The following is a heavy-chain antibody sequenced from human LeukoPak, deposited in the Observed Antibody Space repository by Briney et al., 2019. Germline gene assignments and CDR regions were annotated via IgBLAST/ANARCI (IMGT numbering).Heavy chain of an antibody. Sequence: GRSPRLSCAASGFTFSTYSIHWVRQAPGKGLEWVALISYDGSTKYYADSVKGRFTISRDKSKNTLYLQMDSLRAEDTAVYYCAKAYSSSWHYFDYWGRGTLVTVSS. D-gene: IGHD6-13*01. CDR2: ISYDGSTK. J-gene: IGHJ4*02. CDR1: GFTFSTYS. V-gene: IGHV3-30-3*01. CDR3: AKAYSSSWHYFDY.